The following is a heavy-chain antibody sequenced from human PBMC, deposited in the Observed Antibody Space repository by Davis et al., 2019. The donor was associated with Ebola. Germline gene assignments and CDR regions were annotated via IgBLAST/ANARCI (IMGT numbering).Heavy chain of an antibody. J-gene: IGHJ4*02. D-gene: IGHD3-10*01. CDR3: ARVWFGESVFFDH. Sequence: SETLSLTCTVSDGSISSYYWSWIRQPPGKGLEWIGEINHSGSTNYNPSLKSRVTISVDTSKNQFSLKLSSVTVADTAIYYCARVWFGESVFFDHWGQGALVTVSS. CDR2: INHSGST. V-gene: IGHV4-34*01. CDR1: DGSISSYY.